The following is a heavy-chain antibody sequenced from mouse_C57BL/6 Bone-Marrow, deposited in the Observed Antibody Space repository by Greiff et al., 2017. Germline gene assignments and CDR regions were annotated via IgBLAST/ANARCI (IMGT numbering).Heavy chain of an antibody. J-gene: IGHJ1*03. CDR2: IDPEDGET. Sequence: VQLQQSGAELVKPGASVKLSCTASGFNIKDYYIHWVKQRTEQGLEWIGRIDPEDGETKYAPKFQDKATITADTSSNTAYLQLSSLTSEDSAVYYCTRNYYGSSYWYFDVWGTGTTVTVSS. CDR1: GFNIKDYY. V-gene: IGHV14-2*01. CDR3: TRNYYGSSYWYFDV. D-gene: IGHD1-1*01.